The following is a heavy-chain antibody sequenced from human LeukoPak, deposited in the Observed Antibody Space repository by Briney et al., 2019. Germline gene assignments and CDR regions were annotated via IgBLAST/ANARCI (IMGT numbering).Heavy chain of an antibody. CDR1: GFTFSSYA. D-gene: IGHD3-10*01. V-gene: IGHV3-30*04. CDR3: ARDPSRGGAGA. Sequence: GRSLRLSCAASGFTFSSYAMHWVRQAPGKGLEWVAVISYDGRNKYYADSVKGRFTISRDNSKNTLYLQMNSLRAEDTAVYYCARDPSRGGAGAWGQGTLVTVSS. J-gene: IGHJ4*02. CDR2: ISYDGRNK.